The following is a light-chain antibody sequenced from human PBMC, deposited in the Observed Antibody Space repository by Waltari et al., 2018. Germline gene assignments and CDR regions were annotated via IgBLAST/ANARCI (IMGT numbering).Light chain of an antibody. CDR1: QSVNTY. Sequence: EIVLTQSPATMSLSPRDRATLSCRASQSVNTYLAWYQQKPGQAPRLLIYDASNRATGIPARFSGSGSGTDFTLTISSLEPEDFAVYYCQQRSNWPPLFTFGPGTKVHIK. J-gene: IGKJ3*01. CDR2: DAS. V-gene: IGKV3-11*01. CDR3: QQRSNWPPLFT.